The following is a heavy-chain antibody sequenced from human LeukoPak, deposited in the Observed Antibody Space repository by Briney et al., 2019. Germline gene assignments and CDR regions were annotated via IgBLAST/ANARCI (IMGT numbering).Heavy chain of an antibody. CDR3: ARGGYCSTTICYGSYYYYGMDV. V-gene: IGHV4-31*03. J-gene: IGHJ6*02. CDR2: IYYSGST. CDR1: GGSISSGGYY. Sequence: PSQTLSLTCTVSGGSISSGGYYWSWIRQHPGKCLEWMGYIYYSGSTYYNPSLKSRLRISLDTSKNKFSLKLSSVTAADTAVYYCARGGYCSTTICYGSYYYYGMDVWGQGTTVTVS. D-gene: IGHD2-2*01.